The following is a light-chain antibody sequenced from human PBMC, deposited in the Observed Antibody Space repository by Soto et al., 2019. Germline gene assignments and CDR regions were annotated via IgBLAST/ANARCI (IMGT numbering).Light chain of an antibody. Sequence: QSALIQPASVSGSPGQSITISCTGTSSDVGNYIFVSWYRQHPGKAPKLMIYDTNNRPSGVSNRFSGSKSGNTASLTISGLQAEDEADYYCVSYTTSASYVFGTGTKVTVL. CDR2: DTN. CDR3: VSYTTSASYV. CDR1: SSDVGNYIF. V-gene: IGLV2-14*01. J-gene: IGLJ1*01.